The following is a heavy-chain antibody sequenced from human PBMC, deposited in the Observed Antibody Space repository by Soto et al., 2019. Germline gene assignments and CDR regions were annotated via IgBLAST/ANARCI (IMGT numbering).Heavy chain of an antibody. D-gene: IGHD3-9*01. V-gene: IGHV3-48*03. CDR1: GFTFSSYE. CDR3: AREGLDYFDY. J-gene: IGHJ4*02. Sequence: GGSLRLSCAASGFTFSSYEMNWVRQAPGKGPEWVSYISSSGSTIYYADSVKGRFTISRDNAKNSLYLQMNSLRAEDTAVYYCAREGLDYFDYWGQGTLVTVSS. CDR2: ISSSGSTI.